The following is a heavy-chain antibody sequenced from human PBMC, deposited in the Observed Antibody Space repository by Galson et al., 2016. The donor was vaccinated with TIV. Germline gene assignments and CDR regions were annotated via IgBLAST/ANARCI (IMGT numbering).Heavy chain of an antibody. CDR2: IHTSGSTYD. J-gene: IGHJ5*02. CDR3: ARGWGGDNYWFDP. Sequence: TLSLTCTVSGGSISRGSQYWTWIRQSAGKGLKWIGYIHTSGSTYDNDNPSLKSRVSISLDTSKSQFSLKLKSVTAADTAVYYCARGWGGDNYWFDPWGQGTLVTVSS. V-gene: IGHV4-61*09. CDR1: GGSISRGSQY. D-gene: IGHD5-24*01.